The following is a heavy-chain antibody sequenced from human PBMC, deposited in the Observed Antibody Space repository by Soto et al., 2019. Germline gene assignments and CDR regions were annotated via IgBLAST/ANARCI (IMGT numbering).Heavy chain of an antibody. CDR1: GGSISSSSYY. CDR2: IYYSGST. D-gene: IGHD5-12*01. Sequence: PSETLSLTCTVSGGSISSSSYYWGWIRQPPGKGLEWIGSIYYSGSTYYNPSLKSRVTISVDTSKNQFSLKLSSVTAADTAVYYCARQRSGYSGYDHWGQGTLVTVSS. V-gene: IGHV4-39*01. CDR3: ARQRSGYSGYDH. J-gene: IGHJ5*02.